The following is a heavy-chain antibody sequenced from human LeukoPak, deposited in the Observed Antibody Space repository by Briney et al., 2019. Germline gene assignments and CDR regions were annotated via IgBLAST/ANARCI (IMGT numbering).Heavy chain of an antibody. CDR1: GGSISSSNYY. Sequence: PSKTLSLTCTVSGGSISSSNYYWGWIRQPPGKGLEWIGSIYYSGTTYYSSSLKSRVIISVDTSKNQFSLKLSSVTATDTAVYYCARHEAQDFDYWGQGTLVTVSS. V-gene: IGHV4-39*01. CDR3: ARHEAQDFDY. CDR2: IYYSGTT. J-gene: IGHJ4*02.